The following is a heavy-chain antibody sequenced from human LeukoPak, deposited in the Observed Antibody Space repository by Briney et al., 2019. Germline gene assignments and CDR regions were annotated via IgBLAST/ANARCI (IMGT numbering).Heavy chain of an antibody. Sequence: PSETLSLTCTVSGGSISSSSYYWGWIRQPPGKGLEWIGSIYYSGSTYYNPSLKSRVTVSVDTSKNQFSLKLSSVTAADTAVYYCARRDYSSGFDYWGQGTLVTVSS. V-gene: IGHV4-39*01. CDR1: GGSISSSSYY. J-gene: IGHJ4*02. CDR2: IYYSGST. D-gene: IGHD6-19*01. CDR3: ARRDYSSGFDY.